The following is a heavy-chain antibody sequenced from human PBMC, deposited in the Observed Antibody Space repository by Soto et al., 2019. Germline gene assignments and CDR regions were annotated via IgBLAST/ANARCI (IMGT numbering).Heavy chain of an antibody. Sequence: QVQLVQSAAEVKKPGASVKVSCXASGXXFIRYGITWVRQAPGXGLEWMGWISPYNDYTIYAQKLQGRVTMTTDTSTRIVYMELRGLKSDDTAVYYCXRGGXXXXXXXXXXXYGLDVWGQGTSVTVSS. CDR3: XRGGXXXXXXXXXXXYGLDV. J-gene: IGHJ6*02. CDR2: ISPYNDYT. CDR1: GXXFIRYG. V-gene: IGHV1-18*01.